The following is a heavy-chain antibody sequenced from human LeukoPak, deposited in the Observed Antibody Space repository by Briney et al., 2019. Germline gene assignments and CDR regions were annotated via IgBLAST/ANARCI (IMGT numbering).Heavy chain of an antibody. CDR3: ALGLRTDWFDP. J-gene: IGHJ5*02. CDR2: INPSGGST. CDR1: GYTFTSYY. V-gene: IGHV1-46*03. D-gene: IGHD4-17*01. Sequence: ASVKASCKASGYTFTSYYMHWVRQAPGQGLEWMGIINPSGGSTSYAQKFQGRVTMTRDTSISTAYMELSRLRSDDTAVYYCALGLRTDWFDPWGQGTLVTVSS.